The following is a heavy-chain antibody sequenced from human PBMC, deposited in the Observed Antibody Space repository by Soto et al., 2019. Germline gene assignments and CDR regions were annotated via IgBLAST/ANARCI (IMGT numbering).Heavy chain of an antibody. J-gene: IGHJ5*02. D-gene: IGHD3-10*01. CDR3: AREVVDGSSLWLDP. CDR1: GFTFSTND. CDR2: MNANVDAT. V-gene: IGHV1-8*01. Sequence: ASVKVSCKASGFTFSTNDINWVRQAPGQGLQWMGWMNANVDATDSPQEFKGRVTMTWNASISTAYMELSNLKSDDTAVYYCAREVVDGSSLWLDPWGQGTLVTVSS.